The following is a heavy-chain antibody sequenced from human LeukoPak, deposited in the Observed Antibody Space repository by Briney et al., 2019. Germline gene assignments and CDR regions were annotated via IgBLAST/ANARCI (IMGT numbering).Heavy chain of an antibody. CDR1: GFTFNIYA. D-gene: IGHD2-2*01. CDR2: ITSSGAGT. Sequence: GGSLRLSCAASGFTFNIYAMSWVRQAPGKGLEWVSSITSSGAGTFYADSVKDRFTISRDNSKNTLYLQMSRLRAEDTAVYYCANSKIGLMWAFDIWGQGTMVTVSS. V-gene: IGHV3-23*01. J-gene: IGHJ3*02. CDR3: ANSKIGLMWAFDI.